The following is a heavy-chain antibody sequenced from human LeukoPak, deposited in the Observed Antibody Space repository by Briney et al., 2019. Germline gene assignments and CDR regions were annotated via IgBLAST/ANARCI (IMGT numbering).Heavy chain of an antibody. CDR3: AKEAMINSLGYFQH. J-gene: IGHJ1*01. CDR2: ISGSGGST. V-gene: IGHV3-23*01. CDR1: GFTFSSYA. Sequence: GGSLRLSCAASGFTFSSYAMSWVRQSPGKGLEWVSDISGSGGSTYYADSVKGRFIISRDNSKNTLYLQMNSLRAEDTAVYYCAKEAMINSLGYFQHWGQGTLVTVSS. D-gene: IGHD3-22*01.